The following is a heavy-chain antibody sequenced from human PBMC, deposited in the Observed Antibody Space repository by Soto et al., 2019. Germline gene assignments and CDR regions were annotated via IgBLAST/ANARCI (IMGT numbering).Heavy chain of an antibody. Sequence: QRQLQESGPGLVKPSETLSLTCTVSGGSISSSSYYWGWIRQPPGKGLEWIGSIYYSGSTYYNPSLKSRVTISVDTSKNQFSLKLSSVTAADTAVYYCAREVRDYYYYYYMDVWGKGTTVTVSS. CDR3: AREVRDYYYYYYMDV. CDR2: IYYSGST. CDR1: GGSISSSSYY. D-gene: IGHD2-21*01. J-gene: IGHJ6*03. V-gene: IGHV4-39*01.